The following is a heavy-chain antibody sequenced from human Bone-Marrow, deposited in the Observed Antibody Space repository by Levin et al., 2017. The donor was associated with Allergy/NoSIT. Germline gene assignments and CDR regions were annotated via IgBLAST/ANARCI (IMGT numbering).Heavy chain of an antibody. D-gene: IGHD4-11*01. J-gene: IGHJ6*02. CDR3: ATNRLQYLRPYYYGMDV. V-gene: IGHV1-24*01. CDR2: FDPDDGKT. CDR1: GFTLTELS. Sequence: AASVKVSCKVSGFTLTELSVHWVRQAPGKGLEWMGGFDPDDGKTVYAQKFQGRVTMIEDTSTDTAYMELTSLTSEDTAVYYCATNRLQYLRPYYYGMDVWGQGTTVTVSS.